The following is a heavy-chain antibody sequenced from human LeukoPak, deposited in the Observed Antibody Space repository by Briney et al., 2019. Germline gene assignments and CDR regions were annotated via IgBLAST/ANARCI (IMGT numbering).Heavy chain of an antibody. Sequence: ASVKVSCKASGYTFTDYYIHWVRQAPGQGLEWMERISPNSGGTSYAQKLQGRVTMTRDTSIATAYMELSSLRSDDTAVYYCARRPVGASDAFHIWGQGTLVTVSS. CDR1: GYTFTDYY. J-gene: IGHJ3*02. V-gene: IGHV1-2*06. D-gene: IGHD1-26*01. CDR2: ISPNSGGT. CDR3: ARRPVGASDAFHI.